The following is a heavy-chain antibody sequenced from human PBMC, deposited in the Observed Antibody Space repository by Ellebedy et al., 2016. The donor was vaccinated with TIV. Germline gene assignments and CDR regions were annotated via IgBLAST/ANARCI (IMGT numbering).Heavy chain of an antibody. CDR1: GFTFNYAW. CDR2: IKSKTDGGTT. D-gene: IGHD2-2*01. CDR3: TTNNMYQLLYWYFDL. J-gene: IGHJ2*01. V-gene: IGHV3-15*01. Sequence: PGGSLRLSCAASGFTFNYAWMNWVRQAPGKGLEWVGRIKSKTDGGTTDYAAPVKGRFTISRDDSKNTLYLQMDSLKVEDTAVYYCTTNNMYQLLYWYFDLWGRGTLVSVSS.